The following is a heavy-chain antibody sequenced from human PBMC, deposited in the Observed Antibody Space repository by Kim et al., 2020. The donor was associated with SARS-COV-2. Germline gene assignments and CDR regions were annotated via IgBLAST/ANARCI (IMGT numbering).Heavy chain of an antibody. CDR3: ARDLVYEGGRDY. CDR2: IYSGGNT. Sequence: GGSLRLSCAASGFTVSSNYMSWVRQAPGKGLEWVSVIYSGGNTYYADSVKGRFTISRDNSKNTLYLQMNSLRAEDTAVYYCARDLVYEGGRDYWGQGTLVTVSS. D-gene: IGHD3-22*01. V-gene: IGHV3-66*01. CDR1: GFTVSSNY. J-gene: IGHJ4*02.